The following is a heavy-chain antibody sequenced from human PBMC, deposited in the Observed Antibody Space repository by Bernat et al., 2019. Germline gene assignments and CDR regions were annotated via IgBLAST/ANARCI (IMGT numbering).Heavy chain of an antibody. CDR1: GFTFSDYF. Sequence: QVQLVESGGGLVKSGGSLRLSCAASGFTFSDYFMSWIRQAPGKGLEWVSYISTSSSHTNYADSVKGRFTISGDNARNSLYLQMSSMGAEETAVYYCAGHLRGAVAGHNYWGQGTLVTVSS. CDR3: AGHLRGAVAGHNY. D-gene: IGHD6-19*01. CDR2: ISTSSSHT. J-gene: IGHJ4*02. V-gene: IGHV3-11*06.